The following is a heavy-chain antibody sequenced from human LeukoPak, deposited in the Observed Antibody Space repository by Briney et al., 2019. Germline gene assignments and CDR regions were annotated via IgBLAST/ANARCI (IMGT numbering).Heavy chain of an antibody. V-gene: IGHV1-2*02. CDR2: INPNSGGT. J-gene: IGHJ4*02. CDR1: GYTFTGYY. Sequence: ASVKVSYKASGYTFTGYYMHWVRQAPGQGLEWMGWINPNSGGTNYAQKFQGRVTMTRDTSISTAYMELSRLRSDDTAVYYCAREMFYYDSSGPLDYWGQGTLVTVSS. D-gene: IGHD3-22*01. CDR3: AREMFYYDSSGPLDY.